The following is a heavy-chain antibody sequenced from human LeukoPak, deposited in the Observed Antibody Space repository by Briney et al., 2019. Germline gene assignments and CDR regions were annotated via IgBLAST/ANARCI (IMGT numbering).Heavy chain of an antibody. J-gene: IGHJ3*02. CDR2: IYHSGSS. Sequence: SETLSLTCTVSGYSVSTGYYWGWIRQPPGKGLEWIGSIYHSGSSYYSPSLKSRVTMSVDIPKNQFSLKLTSVTAADTAVYYCTRAEYGGTWRGPLGIWGQGTMVTVSS. D-gene: IGHD2/OR15-2a*01. V-gene: IGHV4-38-2*02. CDR3: TRAEYGGTWRGPLGI. CDR1: GYSVSTGYY.